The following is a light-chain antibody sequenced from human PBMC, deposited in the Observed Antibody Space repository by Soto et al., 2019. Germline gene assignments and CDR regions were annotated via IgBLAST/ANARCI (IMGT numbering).Light chain of an antibody. CDR3: QYYDTSRT. Sequence: EIVLTQSPGTLSLSPGERATLSCRASQTLSNSFIAWYQQKPGQAPRLLIYDTSSRATGVPDRYSASGSGTDFTLTISRLEPEDFAVYYCQYYDTSRTFAQGTRVEI. CDR2: DTS. CDR1: QTLSNSF. J-gene: IGKJ1*01. V-gene: IGKV3-20*01.